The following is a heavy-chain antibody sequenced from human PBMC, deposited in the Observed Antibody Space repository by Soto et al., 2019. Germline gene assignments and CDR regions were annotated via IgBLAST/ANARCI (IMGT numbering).Heavy chain of an antibody. J-gene: IGHJ4*02. Sequence: QVQLQQWGAGLLKPSETLSLTCAVYGGSFSGYYWSWIRQPPGKGLEWIGEINHSGSTNYNPSLKSLVTISVDTSKNQFSLKLSSVTAADTAVYYCARRRHNCSGGSCYRSQTSFDYWGQGTLVTVSS. CDR2: INHSGST. CDR1: GGSFSGYY. CDR3: ARRRHNCSGGSCYRSQTSFDY. D-gene: IGHD2-15*01. V-gene: IGHV4-34*01.